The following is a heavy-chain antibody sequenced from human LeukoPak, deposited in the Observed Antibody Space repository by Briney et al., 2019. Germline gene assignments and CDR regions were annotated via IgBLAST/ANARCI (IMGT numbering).Heavy chain of an antibody. CDR1: GFSFSDYA. V-gene: IGHV3-30*14. J-gene: IGHJ4*02. CDR3: ARGPTPYSRKYYFDY. D-gene: IGHD6-13*01. Sequence: GGSLRLSCAASGFSFSDYAMHWVRQAPGKGLEGVAVISYDGNTKYYADSVKGRVTISRDISKNTLFLEMNSLRAEDTAVYYCARGPTPYSRKYYFDYWGQGTLVTVSS. CDR2: ISYDGNTK.